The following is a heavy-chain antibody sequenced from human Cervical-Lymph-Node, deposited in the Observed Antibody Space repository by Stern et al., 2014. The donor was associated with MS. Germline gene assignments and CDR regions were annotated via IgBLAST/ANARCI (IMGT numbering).Heavy chain of an antibody. J-gene: IGHJ4*02. D-gene: IGHD1-26*01. CDR3: ARDRGSHSDY. Sequence: VQLEESGAEVKKPGASVKVSCKASGYSFTAYFIHWVRQAPGQGLEWIGWISTDTGGANYAQRFQGRVTMTRDTSISTTYMELSRLRSDDTAVYYCARDRGSHSDYWGQGTLVTVSS. CDR1: GYSFTAYF. V-gene: IGHV1-2*02. CDR2: ISTDTGGA.